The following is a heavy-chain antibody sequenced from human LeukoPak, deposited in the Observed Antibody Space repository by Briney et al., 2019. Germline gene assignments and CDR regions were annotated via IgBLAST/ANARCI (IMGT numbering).Heavy chain of an antibody. CDR1: GFTFSSYA. CDR2: ISGSGGST. D-gene: IGHD2-2*01. CDR3: AKDPIVGGVPAAKDGGGY. V-gene: IGHV3-23*01. J-gene: IGHJ4*02. Sequence: GGSLRLSCAASGFTFSSYAMSWVRQAPGKGLEWVSAISGSGGSTYYADSVKGRFTISRDNSKNTLYLQMNSLRAEDTAVYYCAKDPIVGGVPAAKDGGGYWGQGTLVTVSS.